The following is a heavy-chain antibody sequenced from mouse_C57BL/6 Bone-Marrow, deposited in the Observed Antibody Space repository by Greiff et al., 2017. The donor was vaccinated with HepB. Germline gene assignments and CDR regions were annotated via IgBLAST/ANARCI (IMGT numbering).Heavy chain of an antibody. CDR3: SKKGYDGYYDYAMDY. Sequence: VQLQQSGPGLVQPSQSLSITCTASGFSLTSYGVHWVRQSPGKGLEWLGVIWSGGSTDYNAAFMSRLSITKDNSKCQVFFKMNSLQADDTAIYYCSKKGYDGYYDYAMDYWGQGTSVTVSS. CDR2: IWSGGST. CDR1: GFSLTSYG. V-gene: IGHV2-5*01. J-gene: IGHJ4*01. D-gene: IGHD2-3*01.